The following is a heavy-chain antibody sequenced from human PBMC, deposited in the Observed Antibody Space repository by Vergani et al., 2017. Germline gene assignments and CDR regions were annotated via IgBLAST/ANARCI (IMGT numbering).Heavy chain of an antibody. V-gene: IGHV4-59*12. Sequence: QVQLQESGPGLVKPSETLSLTCTVSGGSISSYYWSWIRQPPGKGLEWIGYIYYSGSTYYNPSLKSRVTISVDTSKNQFSLKLSSVTAADTAVYYCARDQIPFGYYGMDVWGQGP. D-gene: IGHD3-10*01. J-gene: IGHJ6*02. CDR1: GGSISSYY. CDR2: IYYSGST. CDR3: ARDQIPFGYYGMDV.